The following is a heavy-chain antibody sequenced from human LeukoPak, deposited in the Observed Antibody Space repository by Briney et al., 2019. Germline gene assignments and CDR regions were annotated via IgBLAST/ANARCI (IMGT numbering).Heavy chain of an antibody. D-gene: IGHD1-26*01. CDR2: ISAYNGNT. Sequence: GESLKISCKGSGYTFTSYGISWVRQAPGQGLEWMGWISAYNGNTNYAQKLQGRVTMTTDTSTSTAYMELRSLRSDDTAVYYCARVRGSYRPSYYYMDVWGKGTTVTISS. CDR1: GYTFTSYG. J-gene: IGHJ6*03. CDR3: ARVRGSYRPSYYYMDV. V-gene: IGHV1-18*01.